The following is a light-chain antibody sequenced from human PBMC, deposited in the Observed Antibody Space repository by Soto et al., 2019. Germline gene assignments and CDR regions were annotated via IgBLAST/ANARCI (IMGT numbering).Light chain of an antibody. Sequence: DIQMTQSPSTLSASIGDRVTITCRASQSISRWLAWYQHKPGKAPKLLIYDGTSLQSGVPSRFSGSGSGAEFTLTISSLQADDFATYYCQQYNSYCSFGQGTKLEIK. CDR1: QSISRW. J-gene: IGKJ2*04. CDR3: QQYNSYCS. CDR2: DGT. V-gene: IGKV1-5*01.